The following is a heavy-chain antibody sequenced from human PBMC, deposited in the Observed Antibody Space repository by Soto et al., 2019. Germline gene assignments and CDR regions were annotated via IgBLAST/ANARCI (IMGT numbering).Heavy chain of an antibody. CDR3: ATRDSGRFY. V-gene: IGHV4-4*02. CDR2: RHESGNT. CDR1: GVSISSHDW. D-gene: IGHD5-12*01. J-gene: IGHJ4*02. Sequence: QVQLQESGPGLVKPSGTLSLTCAVSGVSISSHDWWTWVRQPPGKGLEWIGERHESGNTNYNSSLESRVTISLDKSKNQFSLKLTSVTVADTAVYYCATRDSGRFYWGQGTLVTVSS.